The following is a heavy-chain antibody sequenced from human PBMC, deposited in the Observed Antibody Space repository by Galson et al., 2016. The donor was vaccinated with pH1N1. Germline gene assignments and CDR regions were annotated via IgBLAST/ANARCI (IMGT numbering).Heavy chain of an antibody. CDR2: IYTSGST. CDR1: GGSISRGSYY. V-gene: IGHV4-61*02. J-gene: IGHJ4*02. Sequence: TLSLTCSVSGGSISRGSYYWNWIRQPAGRGLAWIGRIYTSGSTNYNPSLKSQVTISLDPSKNQISLKLSSVTAADTAVYYCARVGLGGPFDSSGRGTPVTVSS. D-gene: IGHD3-16*01. CDR3: ARVGLGGPFDS.